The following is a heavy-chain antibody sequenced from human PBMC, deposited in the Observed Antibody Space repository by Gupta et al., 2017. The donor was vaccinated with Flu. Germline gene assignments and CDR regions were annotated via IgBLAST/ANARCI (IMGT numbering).Heavy chain of an antibody. D-gene: IGHD3-3*02. Sequence: QVQLVESGGSVVRPGKSLKVSCAASGFNLTSYGMHWVRQAPGRGLEWVAFIWFDGSKKYYADSVRGRFTISRDISRNMVFLQMYSLRAEDTALYYCTAALAEGWFAPWGQGTLVTVSP. CDR3: TAALAEGWFAP. CDR1: GFNLTSYG. V-gene: IGHV3-33*01. CDR2: IWFDGSKK. J-gene: IGHJ5*02.